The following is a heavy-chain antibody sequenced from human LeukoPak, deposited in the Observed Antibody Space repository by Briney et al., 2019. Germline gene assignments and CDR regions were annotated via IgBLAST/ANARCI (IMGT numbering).Heavy chain of an antibody. CDR1: GGSIKSSSYY. CDR3: ARQGSGWSGAFDF. Sequence: ASETLSLTCTVSGGSIKSSSYYWGWIRQPPRKGLEWIANIYYSGTTYYNPSLKSRVTTSVDTSKNHFSLRLNSVTAADTAVYYCARQGSGWSGAFDFWGQGTLITVSS. D-gene: IGHD6-19*01. V-gene: IGHV4-39*01. CDR2: IYYSGTT. J-gene: IGHJ4*02.